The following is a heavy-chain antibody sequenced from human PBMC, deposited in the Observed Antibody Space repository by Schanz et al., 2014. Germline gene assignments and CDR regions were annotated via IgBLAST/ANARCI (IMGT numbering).Heavy chain of an antibody. V-gene: IGHV3-30*03. CDR3: VRLDVHDY. J-gene: IGHJ4*02. CDR2: ISYDGNNE. CDR1: GFSFSIFA. Sequence: VQLLESGGGLVQPGGSLRLSCAASGFSFSIFAMTWVRQAPGQGLEWVAVISYDGNNEDYADSVKGRFSISRDNAKNSLYLQMSSLKTEDTAVYYCVRLDVHDYWGQGTLVTVSA. D-gene: IGHD3-16*01.